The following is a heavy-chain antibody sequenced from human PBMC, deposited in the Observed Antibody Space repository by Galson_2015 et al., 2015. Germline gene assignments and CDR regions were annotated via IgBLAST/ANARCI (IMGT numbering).Heavy chain of an antibody. CDR3: ARIVEGGGRSFDY. CDR1: GFTFSDYW. CDR2: LGGDGTTI. Sequence: SLRLSCAASGFTFSDYWMHWVRQAPGKGLVWVSRLGGDGTTINYADSVKGRYTISRDSAKNTVYLQMDSLRVEDTAVYYCARIVEGGGRSFDYWGQGTLVTVSS. J-gene: IGHJ4*02. V-gene: IGHV3-74*01. D-gene: IGHD1-26*01.